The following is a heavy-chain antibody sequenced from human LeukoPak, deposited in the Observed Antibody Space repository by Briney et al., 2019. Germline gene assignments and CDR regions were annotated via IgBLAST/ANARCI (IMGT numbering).Heavy chain of an antibody. Sequence: SETLSLTCTVSGGSISSGGYYWSWIRQPPGKGLEWIGYIYHSGSTYYNPSLKSRVTISVDRSKNQFSLKLSSVTAADTAVYYCAREGDGYRWSDWGQGTLVTVSS. CDR2: IYHSGST. CDR1: GGSISSGGYY. CDR3: AREGDGYRWSD. J-gene: IGHJ4*02. D-gene: IGHD5-24*01. V-gene: IGHV4-30-2*01.